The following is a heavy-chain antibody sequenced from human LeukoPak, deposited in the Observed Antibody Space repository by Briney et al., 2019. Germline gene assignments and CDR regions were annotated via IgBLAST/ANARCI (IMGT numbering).Heavy chain of an antibody. J-gene: IGHJ4*02. CDR2: MNPNSGNT. V-gene: IGHV1-8*01. CDR3: ARGGYDILTDYPYFDY. D-gene: IGHD3-9*01. Sequence: ASVKVSCKASGYTFTSYDINWVRQATGQGLEWMGWMNPNSGNTGYAQKFQGRVTMTRNTSISTAYMELSSLRSEDTAVYYCARGGYDILTDYPYFDYWGQGTLVTVSS. CDR1: GYTFTSYD.